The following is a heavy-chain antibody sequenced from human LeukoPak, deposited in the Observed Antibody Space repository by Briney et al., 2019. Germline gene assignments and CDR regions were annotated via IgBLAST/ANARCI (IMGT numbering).Heavy chain of an antibody. CDR3: ARDRSGAAFDY. CDR1: GGSISSSSYY. D-gene: IGHD1-26*01. Sequence: SETLSLTCTVSGGSISSSSYYWGWIRQPPGKGLEWIGSIYYSGSTYYNPSLKSRVTMSVDTSKNQFSLKLSSVTAADTAVYYCARDRSGAAFDYWGQGTLVTVSS. V-gene: IGHV4-39*07. J-gene: IGHJ4*02. CDR2: IYYSGST.